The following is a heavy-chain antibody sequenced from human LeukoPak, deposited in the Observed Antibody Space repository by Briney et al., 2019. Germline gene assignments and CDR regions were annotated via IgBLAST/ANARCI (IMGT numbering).Heavy chain of an antibody. D-gene: IGHD3-22*01. V-gene: IGHV5-51*01. CDR3: PRLSSPAPTEISVYYLNN. J-gene: IGHJ4*01. CDR2: IYPGDSDT. Sequence: GESLKISCKGSGYSFTSYWIGWVRQMPGKGLEWMGIIYPGDSDTRYSPSFQGQVTISADKSISTAYLQWSSLKASDTAMYYWPRLSSPAPTEISVYYLNNWGQEPWSPSPQ. CDR1: GYSFTSYW.